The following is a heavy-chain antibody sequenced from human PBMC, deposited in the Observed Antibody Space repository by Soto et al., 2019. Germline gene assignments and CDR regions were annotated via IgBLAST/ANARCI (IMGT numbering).Heavy chain of an antibody. J-gene: IGHJ5*02. CDR3: ARGQHYDFWSGYNWFDP. CDR1: GYTFTSHD. D-gene: IGHD3-3*01. CDR2: LNPNSGGT. V-gene: IGHV1-8*01. Sequence: QEQLVQSGAEVRKPGASVKVSCKASGYTFTSHDINWVRQASGQGIEWMGCLNPNSGGTGIAQKFQGRVTLTRDTSITTAYLELTSLTSEDTAVYYCARGQHYDFWSGYNWFDPWGQGTLVTVPS.